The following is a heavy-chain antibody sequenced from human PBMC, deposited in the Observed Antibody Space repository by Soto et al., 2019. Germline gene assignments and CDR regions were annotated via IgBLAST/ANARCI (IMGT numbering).Heavy chain of an antibody. CDR2: ISSGSSTT. Sequence: EVQLVESGGGLVQPGGSLRLSCAASGFTFSSYSMNWVRQGPGKGLEWLSYISSGSSTTYYADSVKGRFTISRDNAKNSLYLQMNSLRDEDTAVYYCARDLRLLGRSDTGFDSWGQGILVTVSS. CDR1: GFTFSSYS. J-gene: IGHJ5*01. V-gene: IGHV3-48*02. D-gene: IGHD2-15*01. CDR3: ARDLRLLGRSDTGFDS.